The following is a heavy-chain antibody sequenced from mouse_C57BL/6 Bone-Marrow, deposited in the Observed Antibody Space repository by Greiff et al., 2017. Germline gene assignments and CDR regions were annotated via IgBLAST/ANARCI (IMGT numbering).Heavy chain of an antibody. V-gene: IGHV14-4*01. D-gene: IGHD2-10*01. CDR1: GFNIKDDY. CDR2: IDPEIGDT. Sequence: EVQLQQSGAELVRPGASVKLSCTASGFNIKDDYIHWVKQRPEQGLEWIGWIDPEIGDTEYASKFQGKATITSDTSSNTAYLQLSSLTSEHTAVYYCSSYDGSYFDFWDQGTPLTVAS. CDR3: SSYDGSYFDF. J-gene: IGHJ2*01.